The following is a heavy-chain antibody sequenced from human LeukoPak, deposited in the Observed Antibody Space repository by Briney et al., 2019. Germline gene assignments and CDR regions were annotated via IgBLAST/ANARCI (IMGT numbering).Heavy chain of an antibody. CDR2: ISAYNGNT. Sequence: ASVKVSCKASGYTFTSYYMHWVRQAPGQGLEWMGWISAYNGNTNYAQKLQGRVTMTTDTSTSTAYMELRSLRSDDTAAYYCARDLQWSPYYFDFWGQGTLVTVSS. V-gene: IGHV1-18*04. D-gene: IGHD2-8*01. CDR3: ARDLQWSPYYFDF. J-gene: IGHJ4*02. CDR1: GYTFTSYY.